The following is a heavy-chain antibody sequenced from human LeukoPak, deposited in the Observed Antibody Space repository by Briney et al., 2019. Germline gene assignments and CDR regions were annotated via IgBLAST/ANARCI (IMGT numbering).Heavy chain of an antibody. CDR3: AKNMGYGDYWYFDL. CDR1: GYTFIDYY. Sequence: ASVTVSCKASGYTFIDYYIHWVRPAPGEGLEWMGWINPNSGGTNYAQKFQGSVTMTRDTSISTAYMELTRLNSDDTAVYYCAKNMGYGDYWYFDLWGRGTLVTVSS. V-gene: IGHV1-2*02. D-gene: IGHD4-17*01. CDR2: INPNSGGT. J-gene: IGHJ2*01.